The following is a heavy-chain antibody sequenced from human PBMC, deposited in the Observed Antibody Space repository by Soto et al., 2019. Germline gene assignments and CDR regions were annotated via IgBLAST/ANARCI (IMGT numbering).Heavy chain of an antibody. CDR1: GGSFSGYY. V-gene: IGHV4-34*01. Sequence: PSETLSLTCAVYGGSFSGYYWSWIRHPPGKGLEWIGEINHSGSTNYNPSLKSRVTISVDTSKNQFSLKLSSVTAADTAVYYCARVVGYCSSTSCYHLRYFDYWGQGTLVTVSS. D-gene: IGHD2-2*03. CDR3: ARVVGYCSSTSCYHLRYFDY. CDR2: INHSGST. J-gene: IGHJ4*02.